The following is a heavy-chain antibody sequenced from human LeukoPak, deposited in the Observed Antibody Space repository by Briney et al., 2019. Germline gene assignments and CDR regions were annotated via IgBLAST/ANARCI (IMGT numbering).Heavy chain of an antibody. CDR3: ARKYSRSGDLDY. V-gene: IGHV4-61*02. J-gene: IGHJ4*02. CDR2: IYTSGST. Sequence: SQTLSLTCTVSGGSISSGSYYWSWIRQPAGKGLEWIGRIYTSGSTNYNPSLKSRVTISVDTSKNQFSLKLSSVTAADTAVYYCARKYSRSGDLDYWGQGTLVIVSS. CDR1: GGSISSGSYY. D-gene: IGHD6-6*01.